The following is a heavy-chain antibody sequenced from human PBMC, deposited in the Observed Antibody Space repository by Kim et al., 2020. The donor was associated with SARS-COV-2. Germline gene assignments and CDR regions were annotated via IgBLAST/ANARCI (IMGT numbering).Heavy chain of an antibody. J-gene: IGHJ4*02. Sequence: YADSVKGRFTISRDNSKKTLYLQMNSLRGEDTAVYYCASSPRSTGWADLDFWGQGTLVTVSS. CDR3: ASSPRSTGWADLDF. V-gene: IGHV3-33*01. D-gene: IGHD6-19*01.